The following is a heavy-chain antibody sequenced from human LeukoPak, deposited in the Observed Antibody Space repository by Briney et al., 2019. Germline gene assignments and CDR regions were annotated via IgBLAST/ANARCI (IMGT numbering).Heavy chain of an antibody. CDR1: GFTFSSYA. J-gene: IGHJ4*02. V-gene: IGHV3-23*01. CDR2: ISSSGGST. Sequence: GGSLRLSCAASGFTFSSYAMSWVRQAPGKGLEWVSAISSSGGSTNYADSVKGRFTISRDNSRNTLYLQMNSLRAEDTAVYYCAKGPYGDWYYFDYWGQGTLVTVSS. CDR3: AKGPYGDWYYFDY. D-gene: IGHD4-17*01.